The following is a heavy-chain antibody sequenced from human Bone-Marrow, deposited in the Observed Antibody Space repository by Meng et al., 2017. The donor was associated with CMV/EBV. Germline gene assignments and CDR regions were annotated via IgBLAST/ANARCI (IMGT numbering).Heavy chain of an antibody. D-gene: IGHD3-3*01. CDR1: GFTFSSYG. CDR3: ARDTEYSELWSCYSGGSYYYYGMDV. J-gene: IGHJ6*02. Sequence: GESLKISCAASGFTFSSYGMHWVRQAPGKGLEWVAVISYDGSNKYYADSVKGRFTISRDNSKNTPYLQMNSLRAEDTAVYYCARDTEYSELWSCYSGGSYYYYGMDVWGQGTTVTVSS. V-gene: IGHV3-30*19. CDR2: ISYDGSNK.